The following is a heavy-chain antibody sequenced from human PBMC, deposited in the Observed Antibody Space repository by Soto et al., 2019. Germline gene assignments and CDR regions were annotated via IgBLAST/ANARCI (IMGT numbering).Heavy chain of an antibody. D-gene: IGHD2-2*01. CDR3: ARDPCTSSFLTLSNWFDP. V-gene: IGHV3-30-3*01. J-gene: IGHJ5*02. CDR2: ISYDGSNK. Sequence: PVGSLRLSCAASGFTFRSYAMHWVRQAPGKGLEWVAVISYDGSNKYYADSVKGRFTISRDNSKNTLYLQMDSLRTEDTAVYHCARDPCTSSFLTLSNWFDPWGQGTLVTVSS. CDR1: GFTFRSYA.